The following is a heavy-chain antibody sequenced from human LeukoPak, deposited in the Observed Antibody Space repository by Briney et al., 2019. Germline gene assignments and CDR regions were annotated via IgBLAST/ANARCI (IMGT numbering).Heavy chain of an antibody. J-gene: IGHJ4*02. CDR2: IFNSGDT. V-gene: IGHV4-39*01. CDR3: ASEVQLYNY. CDR1: GDSMSSNYY. Sequence: SGTLSLTCTVSGDSMSSNYYWAWIRQPPGKGLEWIASIFNSGDTDYNPSLKSRVSISVDTSRKQFSLKLRSVTAADTAVYYCASEVQLYNYWGQGTLVTVSS. D-gene: IGHD1-1*01.